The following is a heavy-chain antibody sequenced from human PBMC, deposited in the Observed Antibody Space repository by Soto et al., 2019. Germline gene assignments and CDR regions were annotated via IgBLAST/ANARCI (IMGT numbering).Heavy chain of an antibody. CDR1: GYTFTGYF. D-gene: IGHD3-16*01. CDR2: INPNSGDT. J-gene: IGHJ4*02. CDR3: ARVPTYYVRTGSFVF. V-gene: IGHV1-2*02. Sequence: ASVKVSCKLSGYTFTGYFMHWVRQAPGQGLEWMGWINPNSGDTKYAQKFQGRVTMTRDMSISTAYMELRRLTSDDTAVYYCARVPTYYVRTGSFVFWGQGTLVTVSS.